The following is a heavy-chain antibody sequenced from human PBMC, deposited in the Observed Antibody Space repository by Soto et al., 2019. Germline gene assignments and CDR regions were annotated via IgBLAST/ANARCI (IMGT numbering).Heavy chain of an antibody. CDR3: ARGRLGVVVAATPRGTLSYYFDY. D-gene: IGHD2-15*01. CDR1: GGSFSGYY. V-gene: IGHV4-34*01. CDR2: INHSGST. Sequence: SETLSLTCAVYGGSFSGYYWSWIRQPPGKGLEWIGEINHSGSTNYNPSLKSRVTISVDTSKNQFPLKLSSVTAADTAVYYCARGRLGVVVAATPRGTLSYYFDYWGQGTLVTVSS. J-gene: IGHJ4*02.